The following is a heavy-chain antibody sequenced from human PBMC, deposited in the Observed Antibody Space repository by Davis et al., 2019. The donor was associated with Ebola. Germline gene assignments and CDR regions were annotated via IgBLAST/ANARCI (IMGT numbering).Heavy chain of an antibody. Sequence: AASVKVSCKLFGSSLTGLSMHWVRQAPGQGLEWMGRINPNSGGTNFAQKFQGRVTMTRDTSISTAYMELSRLRSDDTAMYYCARAEQSWGQGTLVTVSS. CDR2: INPNSGGT. CDR3: ARAEQS. J-gene: IGHJ5*02. CDR1: GSSLTGLS. V-gene: IGHV1-2*06. D-gene: IGHD6-19*01.